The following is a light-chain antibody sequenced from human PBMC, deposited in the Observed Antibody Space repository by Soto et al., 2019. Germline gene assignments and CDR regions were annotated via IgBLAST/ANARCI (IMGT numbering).Light chain of an antibody. V-gene: IGKV1-39*01. CDR3: QQFYSAPIT. CDR2: SAS. Sequence: DIQMSQSPSSLSASVGDSVTITCRASQTIKNYLNWYQQKPGRAPNLLIYSASTLHSGVPSRFSGTKSATDLPLTITSLPPEDFATYYRQQFYSAPITFGQGTRLEIK. CDR1: QTIKNY. J-gene: IGKJ5*01.